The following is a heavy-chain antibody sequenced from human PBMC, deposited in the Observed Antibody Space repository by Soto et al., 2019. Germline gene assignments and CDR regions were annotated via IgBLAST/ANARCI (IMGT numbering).Heavy chain of an antibody. Sequence: ASVKVSCKASGYTFTGYYMHWVRQAPGQGLEWMGWINPNSGGTNYAQKFQGWVTMTRDTSISTAYMELSRLRSDDTAVYYCARDGYREYCSSTSCYGRPGGYYYYMDVWGKGTTVTVSS. J-gene: IGHJ6*03. CDR2: INPNSGGT. CDR1: GYTFTGYY. CDR3: ARDGYREYCSSTSCYGRPGGYYYYMDV. V-gene: IGHV1-2*04. D-gene: IGHD2-2*01.